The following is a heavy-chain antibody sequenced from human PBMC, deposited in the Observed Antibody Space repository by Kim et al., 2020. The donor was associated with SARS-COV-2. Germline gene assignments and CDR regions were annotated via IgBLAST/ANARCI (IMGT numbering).Heavy chain of an antibody. CDR1: GATFKNYA. J-gene: IGHJ4*02. CDR3: AGAFIGYDPAY. D-gene: IGHD5-12*01. Sequence: SVKVSCQASGATFKNYAFIWVRQAPGQGLEWVGGVMPEFGTTNFAQKFQDRVTIDADESKRSVYLDLRGLRSDDTATYYCAGAFIGYDPAYWGQGTLVIVSS. CDR2: VMPEFGTT. V-gene: IGHV1-69*13.